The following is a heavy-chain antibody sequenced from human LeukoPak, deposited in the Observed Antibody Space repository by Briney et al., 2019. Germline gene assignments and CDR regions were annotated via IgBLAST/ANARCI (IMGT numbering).Heavy chain of an antibody. Sequence: SQTLSLTCAISGDSVSSNIPAWNWIRQSPSRGLEWLGRTYYRSKWYSDYAVSVKSRISIDPGTSKNQFSLQLSSVTPEDTAVYYCARGISDIVVVTATDAFDIWGQGTMVTVSS. CDR2: TYYRSKWYS. CDR1: GDSVSSNIPA. V-gene: IGHV6-1*01. J-gene: IGHJ3*02. CDR3: ARGISDIVVVTATDAFDI. D-gene: IGHD2-21*02.